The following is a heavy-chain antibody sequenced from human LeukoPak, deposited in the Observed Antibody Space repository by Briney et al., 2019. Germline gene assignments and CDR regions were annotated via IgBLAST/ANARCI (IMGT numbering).Heavy chain of an antibody. Sequence: GGSLRLSCAASGFTFSDYYMSWIRQAPGKGLEWVSYISSSGSTIYYADSVKGRFTISRDNAKNSLYLQMNSLRAEDTAVYYCARDLMVYDSSGTDAFDIWGQGTMVTVSS. D-gene: IGHD3-22*01. V-gene: IGHV3-11*04. CDR1: GFTFSDYY. J-gene: IGHJ3*02. CDR2: ISSSGSTI. CDR3: ARDLMVYDSSGTDAFDI.